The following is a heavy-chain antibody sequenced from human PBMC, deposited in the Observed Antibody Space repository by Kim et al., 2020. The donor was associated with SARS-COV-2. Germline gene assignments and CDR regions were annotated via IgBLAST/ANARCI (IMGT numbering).Heavy chain of an antibody. CDR3: AREYPGSAFDY. CDR2: T. V-gene: IGHV3-64*01. Sequence: TFYASSVKGRFTISRDNPKNTLYLQVGSLRPEDMAIYYCAREYPGSAFDYWGQGTLVTVSS. D-gene: IGHD2-2*02. J-gene: IGHJ4*02.